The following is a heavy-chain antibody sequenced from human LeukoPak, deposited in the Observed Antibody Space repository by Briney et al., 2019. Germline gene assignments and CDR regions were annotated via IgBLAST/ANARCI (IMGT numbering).Heavy chain of an antibody. Sequence: GGSLRLSCAASGFTFSTYAMHWVRQAPGKGLEWVGIISYDGSNKYCADSVKGRFTISRDNSKNTLYLQINSLRAEDTAVYYCARREVAAEISFGFDYWGQGALVTVSS. CDR1: GFTFSTYA. D-gene: IGHD2-15*01. CDR2: ISYDGSNK. V-gene: IGHV3-30-3*01. CDR3: ARREVAAEISFGFDY. J-gene: IGHJ4*02.